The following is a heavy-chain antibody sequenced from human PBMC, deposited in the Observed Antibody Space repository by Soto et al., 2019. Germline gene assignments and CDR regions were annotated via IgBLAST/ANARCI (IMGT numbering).Heavy chain of an antibody. CDR1: GGTFSSYA. V-gene: IGHV1-69*13. CDR2: IIPIFGTA. CDR3: ARTHYGSGSSYFDY. D-gene: IGHD3-10*01. Sequence: RASVKVSCKASGGTFSSYAISWVRQAPGQGLEWMGGIIPIFGTANYAQKFQGRVTITADESTSTAYMELSSLRSEDTAVYYCARTHYGSGSSYFDYWGRGTLVTVSS. J-gene: IGHJ4*02.